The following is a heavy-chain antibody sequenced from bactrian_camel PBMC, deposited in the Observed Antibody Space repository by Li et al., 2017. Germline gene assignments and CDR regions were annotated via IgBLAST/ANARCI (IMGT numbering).Heavy chain of an antibody. D-gene: IGHD3*01. CDR2: IDKGGSNT. Sequence: DVQLVESGGGLVQPGESLRLSCAASGFTFSNYHMNWVRQASGKRLEWVSAIDKGGSNTYYADSVKGRFTISRDNAKNTVYLQMNSLKPEDTAVYYCSVRDDDFNPRPCGNSGGQGTQVTVS. J-gene: IGHJ4*01. CDR3: SVRDDDFNPRPCGNS. V-gene: IGHV3S40*01. CDR1: GFTFSNYH.